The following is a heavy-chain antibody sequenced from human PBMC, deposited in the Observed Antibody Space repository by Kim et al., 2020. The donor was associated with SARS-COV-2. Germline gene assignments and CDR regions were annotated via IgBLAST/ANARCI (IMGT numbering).Heavy chain of an antibody. J-gene: IGHJ4*02. D-gene: IGHD6-13*01. CDR3: ARGYSSSWYYFDY. V-gene: IGHV3-13*01. Sequence: YPGSVKGRFTISRENAKNSLYLQMNSLRAGDTAVYYCARGYSSSWYYFDYWGQGTLVTVSS.